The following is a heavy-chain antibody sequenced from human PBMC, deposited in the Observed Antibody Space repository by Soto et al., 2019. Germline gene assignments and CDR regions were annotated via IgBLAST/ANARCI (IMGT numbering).Heavy chain of an antibody. CDR3: ARDRGYYYDSSGYYDY. D-gene: IGHD3-22*01. Sequence: GGSLRLSCAASGFTFSSYWMSWVRQAPGKGLEWVANIKQDGSEKYYVDSVKGRFTISRDNAKNSLYLQMNSLRAEDTAVYYCARDRGYYYDSSGYYDYWGQGTLVTVSS. V-gene: IGHV3-7*01. CDR2: IKQDGSEK. CDR1: GFTFSSYW. J-gene: IGHJ4*02.